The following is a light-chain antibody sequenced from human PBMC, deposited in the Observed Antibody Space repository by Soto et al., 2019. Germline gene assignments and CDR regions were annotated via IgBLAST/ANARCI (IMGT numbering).Light chain of an antibody. CDR1: QGIYNY. V-gene: IGKV1-27*01. Sequence: DIQMTQSPSSLSASVGDRVTITCRASQGIYNYLAWYQQRPGKVPKLLIYAASTLQSGVPARFSGSGSGTDFTLSISSLQPEDVATYYCQKYDSGIRTFGGGTTVEIK. CDR3: QKYDSGIRT. J-gene: IGKJ4*01. CDR2: AAS.